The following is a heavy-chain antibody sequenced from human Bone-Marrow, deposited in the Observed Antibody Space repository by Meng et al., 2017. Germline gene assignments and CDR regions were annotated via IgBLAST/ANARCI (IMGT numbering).Heavy chain of an antibody. Sequence: GSLRLSCTVSGGSISSYYWSWIRQPAGKGLEWIGRIYTSGSTNYNPSLKSRVTMSVDTSKNQFSLKLSSVTVADTAVYYCARDLLSGSYHNDYWGQGTLVTVSS. D-gene: IGHD1-26*01. CDR1: GGSISSYY. J-gene: IGHJ4*02. V-gene: IGHV4-4*07. CDR3: ARDLLSGSYHNDY. CDR2: IYTSGST.